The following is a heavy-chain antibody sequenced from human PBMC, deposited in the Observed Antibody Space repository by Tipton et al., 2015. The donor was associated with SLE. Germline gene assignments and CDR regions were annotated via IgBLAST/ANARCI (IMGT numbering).Heavy chain of an antibody. D-gene: IGHD5-12*01. J-gene: IGHJ4*02. CDR3: ARDESGFKDFFDY. Sequence: QVQLVQSRPEVKKPGASVKVSCKASGYTLTNYGFNWVRQAPGQGLEWMGWIGADNGNTNYALKFQGRVTMTRDKTTSTAYMELRSLRSDDTAIYYCARDESGFKDFFDYWGQGTLVTVSS. CDR1: GYTLTNYG. V-gene: IGHV1-18*01. CDR2: IGADNGNT.